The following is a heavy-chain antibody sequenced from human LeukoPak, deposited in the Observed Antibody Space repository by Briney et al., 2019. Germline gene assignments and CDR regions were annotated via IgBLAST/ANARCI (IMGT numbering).Heavy chain of an antibody. V-gene: IGHV1-2*02. J-gene: IGHJ4*02. Sequence: ASVKVSCKASGYTFTGYYMHWVRQAPGQGLEWMGWINPNSGGTNYAQKFQGSVTITRDTSISTAYMELSRLRSDDTAVYYCAREGHGHCSSTSCFYFDYWGQGTLVTVSS. D-gene: IGHD2-2*01. CDR3: AREGHGHCSSTSCFYFDY. CDR2: INPNSGGT. CDR1: GYTFTGYY.